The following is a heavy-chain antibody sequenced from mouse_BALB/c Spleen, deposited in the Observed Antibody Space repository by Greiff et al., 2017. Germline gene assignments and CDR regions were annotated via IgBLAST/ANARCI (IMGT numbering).Heavy chain of an antibody. J-gene: IGHJ1*01. D-gene: IGHD1-1*01. Sequence: EVQLVESGGGLVKPGGSLKLSCAASGFTFSSYAMSWVRQTPEKRLEWVASISSGGSTYYPDSVKGRFTISRDNARNILYLQMSSLRSEDTAMYYCARGYYYGSRPWYFDVWGAGTTVTVSS. CDR2: ISSGGST. CDR3: ARGYYYGSRPWYFDV. V-gene: IGHV5-6-5*01. CDR1: GFTFSSYA.